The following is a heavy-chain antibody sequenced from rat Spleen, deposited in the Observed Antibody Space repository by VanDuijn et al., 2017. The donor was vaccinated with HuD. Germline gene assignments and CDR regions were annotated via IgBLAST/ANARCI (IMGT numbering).Heavy chain of an antibody. Sequence: EVQLVESGGGLVQPGRSLKLSCAASGFTFSDYYMAWVRQAPTKGLDWIASITDTGDNTYYPDSVKGRFTISRDNAKNTLYLQMSSLRSEDTATYYCTSQHFYDGSFHYWGQGVMVTVSS. J-gene: IGHJ2*01. CDR1: GFTFSDYY. CDR3: TSQHFYDGSFHY. D-gene: IGHD1-12*02. V-gene: IGHV5-25*01. CDR2: ITDTGDNT.